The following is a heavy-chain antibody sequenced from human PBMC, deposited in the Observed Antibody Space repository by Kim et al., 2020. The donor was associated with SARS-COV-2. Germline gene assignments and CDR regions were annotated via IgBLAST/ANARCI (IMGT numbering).Heavy chain of an antibody. V-gene: IGHV4-59*08. D-gene: IGHD6-6*01. CDR3: ARRGGNSSSSPYYYYYMDV. CDR2: IYYSGST. Sequence: SETLSLTCTVSGGSISSYYWSWIRQPPGKGLEWIGYIYYSGSTNYNPSLKSRVTISVDTSKNQFSLKLSSVTAADTAVYYCARRGGNSSSSPYYYYYMDVWGKGTTVTVSS. J-gene: IGHJ6*03. CDR1: GGSISSYY.